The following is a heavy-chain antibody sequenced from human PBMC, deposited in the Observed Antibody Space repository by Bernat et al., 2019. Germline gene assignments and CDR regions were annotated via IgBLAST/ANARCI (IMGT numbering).Heavy chain of an antibody. CDR3: ITGWYFDL. Sequence: EVQLVESGGGLLKPGGSLRLSCAGSGFIFSNAWMSWVRQAPGKGLEWVARIKSKPDGETIDYAAPVKDRFTISRDDSKNTVYLQMNGLKTEDTAVYFCITGWYFDLWGRGTLVTVSS. CDR2: IKSKPDGETI. J-gene: IGHJ2*01. CDR1: GFIFSNAW. V-gene: IGHV3-15*01.